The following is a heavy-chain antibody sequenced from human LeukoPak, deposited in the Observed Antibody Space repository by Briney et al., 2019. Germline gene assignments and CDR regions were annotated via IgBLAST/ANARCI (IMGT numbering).Heavy chain of an antibody. D-gene: IGHD3-22*01. CDR3: AKAGVRYFDSSGLYALDF. V-gene: IGHV4-39*01. J-gene: IGHJ3*01. Sequence: PSETLSLTCAVSGGSISSISYYWAWIRQPPGKGLEWIGTIYYSGSTYHNPSLKSRVTMSVDTSRNQFSLKLSSVDAADTAVYYCAKAGVRYFDSSGLYALDFWGQGTTVTVSS. CDR1: GGSISSISYY. CDR2: IYYSGST.